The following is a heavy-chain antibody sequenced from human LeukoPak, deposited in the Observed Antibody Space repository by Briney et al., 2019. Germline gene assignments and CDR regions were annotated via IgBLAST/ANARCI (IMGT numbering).Heavy chain of an antibody. D-gene: IGHD3/OR15-3a*01. J-gene: IGHJ3*02. Sequence: SETLSLTCTVSGASMNTYYWSWIRQPAGQGLEWIGRIYTRGDTNYNPSLKSRVTMSVDTSKNQCSLRLISVTAADTGVYYCARVRDRTSYFGDLDIWGHGTMVTVSS. CDR2: IYTRGDT. CDR1: GASMNTYY. V-gene: IGHV4-4*07. CDR3: ARVRDRTSYFGDLDI.